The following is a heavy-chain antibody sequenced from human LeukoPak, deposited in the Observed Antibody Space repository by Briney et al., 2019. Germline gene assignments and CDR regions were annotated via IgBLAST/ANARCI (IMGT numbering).Heavy chain of an antibody. Sequence: ASVKVSCKASGYTFTSYAMHWVRQAPGQRLEWMGWISAYNGNTNYAQKLQGRVTMTTDTSTSTAYMELRSLRSDDTAVYYCARVGGFIVGATGAFDIWGQGTMVTVSS. J-gene: IGHJ3*02. CDR3: ARVGGFIVGATGAFDI. CDR1: GYTFTSYA. CDR2: ISAYNGNT. D-gene: IGHD1-26*01. V-gene: IGHV1-18*01.